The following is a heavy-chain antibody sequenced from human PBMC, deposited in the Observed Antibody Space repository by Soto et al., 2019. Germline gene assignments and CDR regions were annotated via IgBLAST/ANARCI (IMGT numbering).Heavy chain of an antibody. CDR1: GYSISSGYY. CDR3: ARNPGEQWLGD. CDR2: IYHSGST. V-gene: IGHV4-38-2*01. Sequence: PSETLSRTCAVSGYSISSGYYWGWIRQPPGKGLEWIGSIYHSGSTYYNPSLKSRVTISVDTSKNQFSLKLSSVAAADTAVYYCARNPGEQWLGDWGQGTLVIVSS. J-gene: IGHJ4*02. D-gene: IGHD6-19*01.